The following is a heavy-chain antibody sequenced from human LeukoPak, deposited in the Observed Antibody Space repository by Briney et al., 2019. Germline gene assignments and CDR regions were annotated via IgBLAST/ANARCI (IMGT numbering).Heavy chain of an antibody. CDR3: ARDSGYSDDTDICLYYYYGMDV. D-gene: IGHD5-12*01. CDR2: IYYSGST. V-gene: IGHV4-59*01. Sequence: PSETLSLTCTVSGGSISSYYWSWTRQPPGEGLEWIGYIYYSGSTNYNPSLKSRVTISVDTSKNQFSLKLSSVTAADTAVYYCARDSGYSDDTDICLYYYYGMDVWGHGTTVTVSS. CDR1: GGSISSYY. J-gene: IGHJ6*01.